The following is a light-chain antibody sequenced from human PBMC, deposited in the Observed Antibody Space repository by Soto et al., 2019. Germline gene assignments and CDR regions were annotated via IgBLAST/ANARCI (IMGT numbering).Light chain of an antibody. CDR3: QQYNDWPPAWT. CDR2: GAS. V-gene: IGKV3-15*01. CDR1: RSVGNT. Sequence: EIVMTQSPAALSVSPGERATLSCRASRSVGNTLAWYQQKPGQAPSLLIYGASTRATGVPARFSGSGSGTEFTLTIGSLQSEDSARYYCQQYNDWPPAWTFGQGTKVEIK. J-gene: IGKJ1*01.